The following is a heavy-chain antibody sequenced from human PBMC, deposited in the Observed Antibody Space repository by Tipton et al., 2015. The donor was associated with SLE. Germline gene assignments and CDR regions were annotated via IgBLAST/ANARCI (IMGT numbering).Heavy chain of an antibody. CDR2: IYASGST. V-gene: IGHV4-61*02. CDR1: GGSITNDNHY. D-gene: IGHD2-2*01. J-gene: IGHJ3*02. CDR3: AREDIVIVPAAAGWAFDI. Sequence: TLSLTCTVSGGSITNDNHYWSWIRQPAGKGLEWIGRIYASGSTNYNPSLKSRLTISVDTSKNQFSLRLSSVTAADTAVYYCAREDIVIVPAAAGWAFDIWGQGTMVTVSS.